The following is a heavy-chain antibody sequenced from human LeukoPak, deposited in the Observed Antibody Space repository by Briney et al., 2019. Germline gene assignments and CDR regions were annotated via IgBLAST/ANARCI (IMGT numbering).Heavy chain of an antibody. CDR1: GGSISSYY. CDR3: ARHGHGVAGGYFDY. J-gene: IGHJ4*02. D-gene: IGHD3-3*01. Sequence: SETLSLTCTVSGGSISSYYWSWIRQPPGKGLEWIGYIYATGSTNYNPSLKSRVTISVDTSKNQFSLNLRSVTAADTAVYYCARHGHGVAGGYFDYWGQGTLVTVSS. V-gene: IGHV4-4*09. CDR2: IYATGST.